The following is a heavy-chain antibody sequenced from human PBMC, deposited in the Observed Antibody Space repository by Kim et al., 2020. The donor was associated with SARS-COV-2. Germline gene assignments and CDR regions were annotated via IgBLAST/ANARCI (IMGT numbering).Heavy chain of an antibody. D-gene: IGHD2-21*02. CDR2: VNTDKGNT. Sequence: ASVKVSCKASGYSFTSYAMHWVRQAPGQRLEWMGWVNTDKGNTKYSQNFQGRVSLTRDTSASTVYMELSSLRSEDTAVYYCAKRGADYSFDSWGQGTLVTVSS. CDR1: GYSFTSYA. V-gene: IGHV1-3*04. CDR3: AKRGADYSFDS. J-gene: IGHJ4*02.